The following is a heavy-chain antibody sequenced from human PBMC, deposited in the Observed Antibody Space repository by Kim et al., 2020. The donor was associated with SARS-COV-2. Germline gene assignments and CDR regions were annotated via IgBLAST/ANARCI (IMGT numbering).Heavy chain of an antibody. Sequence: ASVKVSCKASGYTFTGYYMHWVRQAPGQGLEWMGRINPNSGGTNYAQKFQGRVTMTRDTSISTAYMELSRLRSDDTAVYYCASAYSSSWSYDAFDIWGQGTMVTVSS. CDR1: GYTFTGYY. V-gene: IGHV1-2*06. D-gene: IGHD6-13*01. J-gene: IGHJ3*02. CDR2: INPNSGGT. CDR3: ASAYSSSWSYDAFDI.